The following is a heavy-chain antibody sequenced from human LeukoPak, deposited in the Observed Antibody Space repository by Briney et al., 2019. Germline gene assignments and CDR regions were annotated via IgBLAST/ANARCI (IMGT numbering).Heavy chain of an antibody. J-gene: IGHJ4*02. CDR1: GGTFSSYT. CDR3: ASKGDTYCGGDCYSN. D-gene: IGHD2-21*01. CDR2: IVPILGIA. Sequence: SVKVSCKASGGTFSSYTISWVRQAPGQGLEWMGRIVPILGIANYAQKFQGRVTITADKSTSTAYMELSSLRSEDTAVYYCASKGDTYCGGDCYSNWGQGTLVTVSS. V-gene: IGHV1-69*02.